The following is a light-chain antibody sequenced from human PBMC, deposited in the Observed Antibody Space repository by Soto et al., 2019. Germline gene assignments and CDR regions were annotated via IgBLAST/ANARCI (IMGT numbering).Light chain of an antibody. J-gene: IGLJ2*01. CDR3: AAWDDSLDGGV. V-gene: IGLV1-44*01. CDR1: SSNIGSNT. Sequence: QSVLTQPPSASGTPGQRVTISCSGSSSNIGSNTVNWYQQLPGTAPKLLIYSNNQRPSGVPDRFSGSKSGTSASLAISGLQAEDGAYYYCAAWDDSLDGGVIGGGTKVTVL. CDR2: SNN.